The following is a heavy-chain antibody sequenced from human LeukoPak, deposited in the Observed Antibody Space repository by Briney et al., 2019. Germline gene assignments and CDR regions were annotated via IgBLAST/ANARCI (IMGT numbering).Heavy chain of an antibody. D-gene: IGHD3-10*01. CDR3: ARDGGYGSGSAL. V-gene: IGHV4-30-4*01. J-gene: IGHJ4*02. CDR2: IYYDGST. Sequence: SQTLSLTCTVSGGSISSGDYYWSWIRQPPGKGLEWIGYIYYDGSTNYNPSLKSRVTISLDTPKNQFSLKLSSVTAADTAVYYCARDGGYGSGSALWGQGTLITVSS. CDR1: GGSISSGDYY.